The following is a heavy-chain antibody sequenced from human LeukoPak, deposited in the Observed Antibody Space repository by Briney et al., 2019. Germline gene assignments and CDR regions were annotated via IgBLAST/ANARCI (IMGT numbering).Heavy chain of an antibody. Sequence: PGGSLRLSCAASGFTFSSYAMHWVRQAPGKGLEWVAVISYDGSNKYYADSVKGRFTISRGNSKNTLYLQMNSLRAEDTAVYYCARTRVRGQLVLLVDYWGQGTLVTVSS. V-gene: IGHV3-30*04. CDR1: GFTFSSYA. J-gene: IGHJ4*02. CDR3: ARTRVRGQLVLLVDY. D-gene: IGHD6-13*01. CDR2: ISYDGSNK.